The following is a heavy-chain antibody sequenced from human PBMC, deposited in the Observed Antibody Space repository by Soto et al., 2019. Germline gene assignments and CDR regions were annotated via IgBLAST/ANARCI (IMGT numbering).Heavy chain of an antibody. Sequence: SETLSLTCTVSGGSISSSSYYWGWIRQPPGKGLEWIGSIYYSGSTYYNPSLKSRVTISVDTSKNQFSLKLSSVTAADTAVYYFASVSEYSSSSVRTAIFDYWGQGTLVTVSS. V-gene: IGHV4-39*07. CDR2: IYYSGST. CDR3: ASVSEYSSSSVRTAIFDY. D-gene: IGHD6-6*01. CDR1: GGSISSSSYY. J-gene: IGHJ4*02.